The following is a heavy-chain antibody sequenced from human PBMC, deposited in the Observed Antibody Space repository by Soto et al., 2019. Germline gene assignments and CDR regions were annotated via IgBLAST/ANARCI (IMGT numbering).Heavy chain of an antibody. Sequence: QVQLVQSGAEVKKPGASVKVSCKASGYTFTSYGISWVRQAPGQGLEWMGWISAYNVNRNYAQQLQARVTMTNDTCTSTACMELGILGSDATTVDSLASNSSSAAGESDYYGMDVCCKGSPVTVSS. V-gene: IGHV1-18*04. D-gene: IGHD6-6*01. CDR3: ASNSSSAAGESDYYGMDV. CDR1: GYTFTSYG. CDR2: ISAYNVNR. J-gene: IGHJ6*04.